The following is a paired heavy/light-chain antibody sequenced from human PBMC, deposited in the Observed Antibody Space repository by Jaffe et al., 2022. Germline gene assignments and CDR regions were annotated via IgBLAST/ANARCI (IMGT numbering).Heavy chain of an antibody. J-gene: IGHJ4*02. V-gene: IGHV3-30*18. CDR1: GFTFSSYG. CDR2: ISYDGSNK. D-gene: IGHD3-3*01. CDR3: AKGENSRITIFGVRRYWFDY. Sequence: QVQLVESGGGVVQPGRSLRLSCAASGFTFSSYGMHWVRQAPGKGLEWVAVISYDGSNKYYADSVKGRFTISRDNSKNTLYLQMNSLRAEDTAVYYCAKGENSRITIFGVRRYWFDYWGQGTLVTVSS.
Light chain of an antibody. CDR2: DVS. Sequence: QSALTQPRSVSGSPGQSVTISCTGTSSDVGGYNYVSWYQQHPGKAPKLMIYDVSKRPSGVPDRFSGSKSGNTASLTISGLQAEDEADYYCCSYAGSYDYVFGTGTKVTVL. J-gene: IGLJ1*01. V-gene: IGLV2-11*01. CDR1: SSDVGGYNY. CDR3: CSYAGSYDYV.